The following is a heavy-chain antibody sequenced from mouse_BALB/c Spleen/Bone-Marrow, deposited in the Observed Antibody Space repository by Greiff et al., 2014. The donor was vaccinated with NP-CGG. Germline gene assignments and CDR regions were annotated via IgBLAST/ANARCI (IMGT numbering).Heavy chain of an antibody. V-gene: IGHV1-14*01. CDR1: GYTFTSYV. CDR2: INPYNDAT. CDR3: AREGVDYFDY. J-gene: IGHJ2*01. Sequence: EVQLKESGPELVKPGASVKMSCKASGYTFTSYVIHWVKQKPGQGLEWIGYINPYNDATKFNERFKGKATLTSDKSSSTAYMVLSSLTSEDSAVYYCAREGVDYFDYWGQGTTLTVSS.